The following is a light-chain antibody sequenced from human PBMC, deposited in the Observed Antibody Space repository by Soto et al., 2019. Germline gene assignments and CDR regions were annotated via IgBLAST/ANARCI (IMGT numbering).Light chain of an antibody. CDR1: SSNIGSNY. V-gene: IGLV1-47*01. CDR3: AAWDDSLSGPLYV. CDR2: RNN. Sequence: QSVLTQPPSASGTPGQRVTISCSGSSSNIGSNYVYWYQQLPGTAPKLLIYRNNQRPSGVPDRFSGSKSGTSASLAISGFRSEDEADYYCAAWDDSLSGPLYVFGTGTKVTVL. J-gene: IGLJ1*01.